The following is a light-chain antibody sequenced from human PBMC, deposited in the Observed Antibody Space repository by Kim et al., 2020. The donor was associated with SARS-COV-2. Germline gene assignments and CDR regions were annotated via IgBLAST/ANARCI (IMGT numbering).Light chain of an antibody. CDR2: AAS. V-gene: IGKV1-8*01. J-gene: IGKJ1*01. CDR3: QQYYSYPPT. CDR1: QGVSSY. Sequence: ASTGDRVNITCRASQGVSSYLAWHQQKPGKAPKLLIYAASTLQSGVPSRFSGSGSGTDFTLTINCLQSEDFATYYCQQYYSYPPTFGQGTKVDIK.